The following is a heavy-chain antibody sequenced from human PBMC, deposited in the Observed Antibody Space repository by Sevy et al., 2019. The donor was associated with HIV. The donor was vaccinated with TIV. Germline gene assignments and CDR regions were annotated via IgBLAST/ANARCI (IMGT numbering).Heavy chain of an antibody. CDR2: INSDSGVT. CDR1: GYIFTDYY. CDR3: ARLTTHATLDLYGLYV. Sequence: ASVKVSCKASGYIFTDYYIHWVRQAPGQGLEWMAWINSDSGVTNYAQRFQGEVTVTRDTSLSTAYLELTNLKSNDTAIYYCARLTTHATLDLYGLYVWGQGMTVTFS. V-gene: IGHV1-2*02. J-gene: IGHJ6*02. D-gene: IGHD2-15*01.